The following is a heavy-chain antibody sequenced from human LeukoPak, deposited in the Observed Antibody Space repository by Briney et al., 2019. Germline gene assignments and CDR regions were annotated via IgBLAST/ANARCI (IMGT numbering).Heavy chain of an antibody. CDR3: ARGGSSLPFDY. V-gene: IGHV1-46*01. Sequence: ASVKVSCKASGYTLSNYYMHWVRQAPGQGPEWMGIINPSGGSTSYAQKFQDRVTMTRDTSTSIVYMNLSSLRSEDTAVYYCARGGSSLPFDYWGQGTLVTVSS. CDR2: INPSGGST. CDR1: GYTLSNYY. J-gene: IGHJ4*02. D-gene: IGHD2-15*01.